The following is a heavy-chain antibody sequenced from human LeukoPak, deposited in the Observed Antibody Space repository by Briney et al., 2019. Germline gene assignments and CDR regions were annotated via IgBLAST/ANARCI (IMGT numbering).Heavy chain of an antibody. D-gene: IGHD3-22*01. V-gene: IGHV1-69*05. CDR2: IIPIFGTA. CDR3: ATYPPYDSSQSRSYYFDY. CDR1: GGTFSSYA. Sequence: SVKVSCKASGGTFSSYAISWVRQAPGQGLEWMGGIIPIFGTANYAQKFQGRVTITTDESTSTAYMELSSLRSEDTAVYYCATYPPYDSSQSRSYYFDYWGQGTLVTVSS. J-gene: IGHJ4*02.